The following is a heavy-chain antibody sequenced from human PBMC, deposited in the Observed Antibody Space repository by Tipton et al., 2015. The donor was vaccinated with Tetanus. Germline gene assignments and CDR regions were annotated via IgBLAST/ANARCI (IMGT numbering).Heavy chain of an antibody. CDR2: IYPGDSDT. CDR1: GYNFNLYW. D-gene: IGHD1-26*01. CDR3: ARHTSGSYHAPFDY. J-gene: IGHJ4*02. V-gene: IGHV5-51*01. Sequence: QLVQSGAEVKKAGESLKISCQGSGYNFNLYWIAWVRQMPGKGLEWMGIIYPGDSDTRYSPSFQGQVTISADKSISTAYLQWSSLKASDSAMYYCARHTSGSYHAPFDYWGQGTLVTVSS.